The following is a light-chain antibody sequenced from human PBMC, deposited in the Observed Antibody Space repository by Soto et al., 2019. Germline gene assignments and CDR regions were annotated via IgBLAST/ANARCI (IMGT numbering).Light chain of an antibody. Sequence: SYELTQPPSVSVSPGQTASITCSGDKLGDKYACWYQQKPGQSPVLVIYQDSKRPSGIPERFSGSNSGNTATQTISGTQAMDEADYYCQAWDSSTFYVFGTGTKLTVL. J-gene: IGLJ1*01. CDR1: KLGDKY. V-gene: IGLV3-1*01. CDR2: QDS. CDR3: QAWDSSTFYV.